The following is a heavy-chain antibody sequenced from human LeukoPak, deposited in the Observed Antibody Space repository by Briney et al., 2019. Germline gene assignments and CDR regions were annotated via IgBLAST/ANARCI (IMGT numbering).Heavy chain of an antibody. J-gene: IGHJ4*02. D-gene: IGHD6-19*01. V-gene: IGHV3-7*02. CDR1: GFTFSNYW. CDR2: IKQDGSEK. CDR3: ARPGIAVAGEFFDY. Sequence: GGSLRLSCAASGFTFSNYWMNWVRQAPGRGLEWVANIKQDGSEKYYVDSVKGRFTISRDNAKNSLFLQMNSLRAEDTAVYYCARPGIAVAGEFFDYWGQGTLVTVSS.